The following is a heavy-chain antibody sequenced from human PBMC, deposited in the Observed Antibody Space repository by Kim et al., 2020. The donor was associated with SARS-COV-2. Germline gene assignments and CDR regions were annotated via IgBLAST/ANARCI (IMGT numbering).Heavy chain of an antibody. V-gene: IGHV3-7*01. Sequence: GGSPRLSCAASGFTFSSSWMNWARQAPGKGLEWVANINQDGSQKIYVDSVKGRFTISRDNAQNSLYLQMNSLRAEDTAVYYCVRSVDYWGQGTLVTVSS. CDR3: VRSVDY. J-gene: IGHJ4*02. CDR2: INQDGSQK. CDR1: GFTFSSSW.